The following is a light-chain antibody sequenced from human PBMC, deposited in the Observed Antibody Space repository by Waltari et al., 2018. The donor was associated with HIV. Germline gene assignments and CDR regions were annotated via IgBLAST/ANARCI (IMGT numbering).Light chain of an antibody. V-gene: IGLV1-40*01. J-gene: IGLJ1*01. Sequence: QSMLTQPPSVSGAPGQRVTISCTGRSSNIGAGYDVHWYQQLPGAAPKLLIYNNDKRPSGIPDRFSGSKSGTSASLAITGLQAEDEADYYCQSHDSTLSAYVFGTGTKVTVL. CDR3: QSHDSTLSAYV. CDR1: SSNIGAGYD. CDR2: NND.